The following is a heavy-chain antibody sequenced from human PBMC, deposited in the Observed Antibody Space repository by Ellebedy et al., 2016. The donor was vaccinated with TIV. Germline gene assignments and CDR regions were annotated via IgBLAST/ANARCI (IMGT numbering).Heavy chain of an antibody. CDR1: GYTFTSYY. CDR2: INPSGCST. V-gene: IGHV1-46*04. J-gene: IGHJ4*02. Sequence: AASVKVSCKASGYTFTSYYMHWVRHAPGQGLEWKGIINPSGCSTSYAQKLQGRVTMTRDTSTSTVYMELSSLRSKDTAVYYCARDRGGVGATNGFDYWGQGTLVTVSS. CDR3: ARDRGGVGATNGFDY. D-gene: IGHD1-26*01.